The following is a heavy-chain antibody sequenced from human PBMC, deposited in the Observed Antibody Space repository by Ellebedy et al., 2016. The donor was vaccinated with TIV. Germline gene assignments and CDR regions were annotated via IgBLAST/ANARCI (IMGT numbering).Heavy chain of an antibody. CDR3: TRFEIISGGGYGMDV. CDR1: GFTFSRYD. V-gene: IGHV3-13*01. J-gene: IGHJ6*02. D-gene: IGHD3-16*01. CDR2: IDNAGDT. Sequence: GESLKISXAASGFTFSRYDMHWVRQSTRKGLEWVASIDNAGDTYYPGSVKGRFTISRENAKNSLYLQMNSLRVDDTAVYYCTRFEIISGGGYGMDVWGQGTTVTVSS.